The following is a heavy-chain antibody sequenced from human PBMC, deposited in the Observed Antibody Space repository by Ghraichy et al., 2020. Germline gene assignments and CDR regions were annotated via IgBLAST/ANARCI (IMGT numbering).Heavy chain of an antibody. J-gene: IGHJ6*02. D-gene: IGHD4-17*01. CDR3: ACERGATTVTTWLYYYGMDV. CDR1: GGTFSSYT. Sequence: SVKVSCKASGGTFSSYTISWVRQAPGQGLEWMGRIIPILGIANYAQKFQGRVTITADKSTSTAYMELSSLRSEDTAVYYCACERGATTVTTWLYYYGMDVWGQGTTVTVSS. CDR2: IIPILGIA. V-gene: IGHV1-69*02.